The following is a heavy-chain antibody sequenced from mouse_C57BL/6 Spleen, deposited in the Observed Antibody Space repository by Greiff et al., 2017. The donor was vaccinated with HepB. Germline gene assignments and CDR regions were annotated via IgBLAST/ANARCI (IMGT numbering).Heavy chain of an antibody. J-gene: IGHJ2*01. V-gene: IGHV1-50*01. CDR3: ARTGGSSYGY. CDR1: GYTFTSYW. Sequence: QVQLQQPGAELVKSGASVKLSCKASGYTFTSYWMQWVKQRPGQGLEWIGEIDPSDSYTNYNQKFKGKATLTVDTSSSTAYMQLSSLTSEDSAVYYCARTGGSSYGYWGQGTTLTVSS. CDR2: IDPSDSYT. D-gene: IGHD1-1*01.